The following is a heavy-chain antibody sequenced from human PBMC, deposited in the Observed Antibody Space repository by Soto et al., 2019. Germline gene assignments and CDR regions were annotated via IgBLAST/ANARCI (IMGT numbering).Heavy chain of an antibody. D-gene: IGHD6-19*01. J-gene: IGHJ2*01. CDR1: GGSISSGDYY. CDR3: ARLVAVAGTWYFDL. V-gene: IGHV4-30-4*01. Sequence: QVQLQESGPGLVKPSQTLSLTCTVSGGSISSGDYYWSWIRQPPGKGLEWIGYIYYSGSTYYNPCRKSRVTISVDTSKNQFSLKLSSVTAADTAVYYCARLVAVAGTWYFDLWGRGTLVTVSS. CDR2: IYYSGST.